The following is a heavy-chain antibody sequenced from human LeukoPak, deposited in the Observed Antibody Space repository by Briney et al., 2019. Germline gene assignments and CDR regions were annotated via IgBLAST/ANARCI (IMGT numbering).Heavy chain of an antibody. Sequence: ASVRVSCKASGYTFTSYGISWVRQAPGQGLEWMGWISAYNGNPNYAQKFQGRVTITTDESTSTAYMELSSLRSEDTAVYYCARVPALDIVVVPAAKPPDYWYFDLWGRGTLVTVSS. V-gene: IGHV1-18*01. CDR2: ISAYNGNP. CDR3: ARVPALDIVVVPAAKPPDYWYFDL. J-gene: IGHJ2*01. CDR1: GYTFTSYG. D-gene: IGHD2-2*02.